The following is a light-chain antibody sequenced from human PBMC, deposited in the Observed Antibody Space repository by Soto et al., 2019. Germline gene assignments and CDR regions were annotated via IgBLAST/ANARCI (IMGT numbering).Light chain of an antibody. CDR3: AAWDDSLNGVV. Sequence: QSVRTQPPSASGTPGQRGTISCSGSSSNIGSNTVNWYQQLPGTAPKLLIYSNNQRPSGVPDRFSGSKSGTSASLAISGLQSEDEADYYCAAWDDSLNGVVFGGGTKLTVL. V-gene: IGLV1-44*01. CDR2: SNN. J-gene: IGLJ2*01. CDR1: SSNIGSNT.